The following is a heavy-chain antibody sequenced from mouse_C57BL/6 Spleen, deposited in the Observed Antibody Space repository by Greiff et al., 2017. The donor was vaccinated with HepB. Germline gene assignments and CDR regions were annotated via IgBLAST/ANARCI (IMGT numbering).Heavy chain of an antibody. D-gene: IGHD1-1*01. V-gene: IGHV1-26*01. J-gene: IGHJ1*03. Sequence: EVQLQQSGPELVKPGASVKISCKASGYTFTDYYMNWVKQSHGKSLEWIGDINPNNGGTSYNQKFKGKATLTVDKSSSTAYMELRSLTSEDSAVYYCARGISYYYGSSYWYFDVWGTGTTVTVSS. CDR1: GYTFTDYY. CDR2: INPNNGGT. CDR3: ARGISYYYGSSYWYFDV.